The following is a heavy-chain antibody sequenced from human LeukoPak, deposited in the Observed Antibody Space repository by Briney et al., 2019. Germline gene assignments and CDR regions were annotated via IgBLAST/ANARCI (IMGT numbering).Heavy chain of an antibody. CDR2: INHSGST. V-gene: IGHV4-34*01. CDR1: GGSFSGYY. J-gene: IGHJ4*02. D-gene: IGHD5-24*01. CDR3: ARLKRWLQPFDY. Sequence: PSETLSLTCAVYGGSFSGYYWSWIRQPPGKGLEWIGEINHSGSTNYNPSLKSRVTISVDTSKNQFSLKLSSVTAADTAVYYCARLKRWLQPFDYWGQGTLVTVSS.